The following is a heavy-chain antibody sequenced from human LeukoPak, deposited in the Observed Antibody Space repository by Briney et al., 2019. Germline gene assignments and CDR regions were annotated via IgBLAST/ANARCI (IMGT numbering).Heavy chain of an antibody. CDR2: INPNSGGT. J-gene: IGHJ5*02. CDR1: GYTFTGYY. D-gene: IGHD6-19*01. Sequence: GASVKVSCKASGYTFTGYYMHWVRQAPGQGLGWMGWINPNSGGTNYAQKFQGRVTMTRDTSISTAYMELSRLRSDDTAVYYCASIAVAGTTSPNWFDPWGQGTLVTVSS. V-gene: IGHV1-2*02. CDR3: ASIAVAGTTSPNWFDP.